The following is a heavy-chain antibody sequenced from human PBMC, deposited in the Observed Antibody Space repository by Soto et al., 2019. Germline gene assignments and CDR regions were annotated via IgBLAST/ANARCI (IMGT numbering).Heavy chain of an antibody. V-gene: IGHV3-7*01. CDR1: GFTFSTYW. J-gene: IGHJ6*02. D-gene: IGHD3-10*01. Sequence: GGSLRLSCAASGFTFSTYWMSWVRQAPGKGLEWVGNIKQDGSGENYVDSVKGRFTISRDNANHSLYLQMNSLRAEDTAVYYCARDRGPPRYLYYGMDVWGQGTTVTVSS. CDR2: IKQDGSGE. CDR3: ARDRGPPRYLYYGMDV.